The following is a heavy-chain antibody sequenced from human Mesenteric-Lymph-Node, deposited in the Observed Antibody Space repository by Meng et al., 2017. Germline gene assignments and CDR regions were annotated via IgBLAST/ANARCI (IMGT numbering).Heavy chain of an antibody. Sequence: SVKVSCKASGGTFSSYAISWVRQAPGQGLEWMGGIIPIFGTANYAQKFQGRVTITADESTSTAYMELSSLRSEDTAVYYCARDSRELGYCSGGSCYWFDPWGQGTLVTVSS. CDR2: IIPIFGTA. D-gene: IGHD2-15*01. CDR1: GGTFSSYA. CDR3: ARDSRELGYCSGGSCYWFDP. J-gene: IGHJ5*02. V-gene: IGHV1-69*13.